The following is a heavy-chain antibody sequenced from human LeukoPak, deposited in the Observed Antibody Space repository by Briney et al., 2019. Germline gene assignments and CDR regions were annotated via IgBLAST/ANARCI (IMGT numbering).Heavy chain of an antibody. V-gene: IGHV4-34*01. D-gene: IGHD1-26*01. CDR2: INHSGST. Sequence: LRLSCAASGFTFDDYAMHWVRQAPGKGLEWIGEINHSGSTNYNPSLKSRVTISVDTSKNQFSLKLSSVTAADTAVYYCASRSGSYYYWGQGTLVTVSS. CDR3: ASRSGSYYY. J-gene: IGHJ4*02. CDR1: GFTFDDYA.